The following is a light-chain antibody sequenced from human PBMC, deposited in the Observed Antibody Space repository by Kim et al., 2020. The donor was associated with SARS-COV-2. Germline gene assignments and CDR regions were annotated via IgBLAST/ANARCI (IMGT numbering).Light chain of an antibody. CDR3: QQYDSSPART. Sequence: PGERATLACRASQSGDSSYLSWYQQKPGQAPRLLIYGAATRATGIPDRCSGSGAGADFTLTISRLDPEDVAVYYCQQYDSSPARTFGGGTKVDIK. CDR2: GAA. CDR1: QSGDSSY. V-gene: IGKV3-20*01. J-gene: IGKJ4*02.